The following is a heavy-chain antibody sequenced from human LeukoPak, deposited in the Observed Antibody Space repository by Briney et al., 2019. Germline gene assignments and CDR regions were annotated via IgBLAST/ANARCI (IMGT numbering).Heavy chain of an antibody. CDR1: GYTFTSYA. V-gene: IGHV1-3*01. D-gene: IGHD2-2*01. Sequence: ASVKVSCKASGYTFTSYAMHWVRQAPGQRLEWMGWINAGNGNTKYSQKFQGRVTITRDTSASTAYMELGSLRSEDTAVYYCARLPRYCSSTSCPGGYFDYWGQGTLVTVSS. CDR2: INAGNGNT. J-gene: IGHJ4*02. CDR3: ARLPRYCSSTSCPGGYFDY.